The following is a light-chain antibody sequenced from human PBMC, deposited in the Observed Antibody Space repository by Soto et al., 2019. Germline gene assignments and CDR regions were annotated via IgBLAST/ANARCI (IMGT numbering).Light chain of an antibody. Sequence: DIQLTQSPSFLSASVGDRVTITCRASQGITPYLAWYHQKPGKAPKLLIYAASPLQSGVPSRFSGSGSGTEFTLTISSLQPEDFATYYCQQLNRNFGQGTRLEIK. J-gene: IGKJ5*01. CDR3: QQLNRN. V-gene: IGKV1-9*01. CDR1: QGITPY. CDR2: AAS.